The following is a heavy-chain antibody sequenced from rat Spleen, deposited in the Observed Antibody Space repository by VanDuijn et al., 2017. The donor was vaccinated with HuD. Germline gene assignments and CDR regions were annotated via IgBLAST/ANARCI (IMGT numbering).Heavy chain of an antibody. Sequence: EVQLQESGPGLVKPSQSLSLTCSVTGYSITSSYRWNWIRKFPGNKLEWMGYINSAGSTNYNPSIKSRISITRDTSKNQFFLQVNSVTTEDTATYYCARQDWYFDFWGPGTMVTVSS. CDR3: ARQDWYFDF. CDR2: INSAGST. V-gene: IGHV3-3*01. CDR1: GYSITSSYR. J-gene: IGHJ1*01.